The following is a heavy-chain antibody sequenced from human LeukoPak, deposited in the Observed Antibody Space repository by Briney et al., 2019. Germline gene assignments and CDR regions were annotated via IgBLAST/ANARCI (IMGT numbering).Heavy chain of an antibody. V-gene: IGHV4-39*01. Sequence: MPSETLSLTCTVSGGSTSTSLNYWGWIRQPPGKGLEWIGSLHYTGSTYSNPSLKGRVTISVDTSKNQFALRLSSVTAADTAVYFCVRLQSYYYHYMDVWGRGTTVTVSS. CDR1: GGSTSTSLNY. CDR3: VRLQSYYYHYMDV. J-gene: IGHJ6*03. CDR2: LHYTGST.